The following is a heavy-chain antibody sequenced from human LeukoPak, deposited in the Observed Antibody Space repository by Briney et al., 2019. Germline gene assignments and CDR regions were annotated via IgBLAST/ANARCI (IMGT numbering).Heavy chain of an antibody. CDR2: FDPEDGEP. Sequence: GASVKVSCKVSGYSLSELFTHWVRQAPGKGLEWMGGFDPEDGEPMYAQKFQGRVTMTEDTSTDTAYMELRSLRSEDTAVYYCATEKDGLLDSWGQGTLVTVSS. V-gene: IGHV1-24*01. J-gene: IGHJ5*01. D-gene: IGHD2-21*02. CDR1: GYSLSELF. CDR3: ATEKDGLLDS.